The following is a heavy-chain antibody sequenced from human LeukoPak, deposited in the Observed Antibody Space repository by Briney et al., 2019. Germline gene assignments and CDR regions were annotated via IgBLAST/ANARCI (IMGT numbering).Heavy chain of an antibody. Sequence: EASVKVSCKASGGTFSSYAISWVRQAPGQGLEWMGGIIPIFGTANYAQKFQGRVTITADESTSTAYMELSSLRSEDTAVYYCARALHLELHYYFDYWGQGTLVTVSS. CDR3: ARALHLELHYYFDY. CDR2: IIPIFGTA. CDR1: GGTFSSYA. V-gene: IGHV1-69*13. D-gene: IGHD1-1*01. J-gene: IGHJ4*02.